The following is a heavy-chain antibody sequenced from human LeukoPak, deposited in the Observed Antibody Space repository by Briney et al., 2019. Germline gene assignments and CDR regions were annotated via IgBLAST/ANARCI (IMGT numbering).Heavy chain of an antibody. CDR3: ARTYGSGAFDI. CDR1: GGSFSGYY. Sequence: SETMSLTCAVYGGSFSGYYWSWIRQHPGKGLEWIGYIYYSGSTYYNPSLKSRVTISVDTSKNQFSLKLSSVTAADTAVYYCARTYGSGAFDIWGQGTMVTVSS. CDR2: IYYSGST. J-gene: IGHJ3*02. V-gene: IGHV4-31*11. D-gene: IGHD4-17*01.